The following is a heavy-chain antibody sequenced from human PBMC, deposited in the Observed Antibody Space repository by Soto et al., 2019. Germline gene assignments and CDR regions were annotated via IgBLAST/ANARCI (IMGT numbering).Heavy chain of an antibody. J-gene: IGHJ3*02. V-gene: IGHV1-2*02. D-gene: IGHD3-16*01. CDR1: GYTFTDYY. CDR2: INCNSGDT. Sequence: ASVKVSCKASGYTFTDYYIHWVRQAPGQGLECMGWINCNSGDTDYAQKFQGRVTVTRDTSISTAYMELTGLRSDDTAVYYCARDHVGVMGSFDIWGQGTMVTVSS. CDR3: ARDHVGVMGSFDI.